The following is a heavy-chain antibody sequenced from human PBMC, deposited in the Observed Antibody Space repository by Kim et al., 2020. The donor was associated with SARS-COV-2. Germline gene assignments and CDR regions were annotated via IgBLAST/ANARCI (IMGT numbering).Heavy chain of an antibody. V-gene: IGHV1-46*01. Sequence: ASVKFSCKASGYTFTSYYMHWVRQAPGQGLEWMGIINPSGGSTSYAQKFQGRVTMTRDTSTSTVYMELSSLRSEDTAVYYCARDTTFGELYDYWGQGTLVTVSS. J-gene: IGHJ4*02. D-gene: IGHD3-10*01. CDR1: GYTFTSYY. CDR2: INPSGGST. CDR3: ARDTTFGELYDY.